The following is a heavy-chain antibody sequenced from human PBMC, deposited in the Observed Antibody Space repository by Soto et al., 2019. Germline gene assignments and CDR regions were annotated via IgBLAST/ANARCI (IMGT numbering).Heavy chain of an antibody. Sequence: QVQLQESGPGLVKPSQTLSLTCTVSGGSISSGAYYWSWIRQHPGKGLEWIGYIYYSGSTYYNPSLVSRVTLSVDTSMKQFSLKVSYVTAADTAVYYCARANYFDSSGPFDYWGPGTPVTVSS. D-gene: IGHD3-22*01. CDR3: ARANYFDSSGPFDY. J-gene: IGHJ4*02. CDR1: GGSISSGAYY. V-gene: IGHV4-31*03. CDR2: IYYSGST.